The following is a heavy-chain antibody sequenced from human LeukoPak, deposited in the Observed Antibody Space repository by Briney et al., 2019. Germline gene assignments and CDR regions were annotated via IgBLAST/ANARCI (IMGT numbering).Heavy chain of an antibody. CDR2: INPSGGST. J-gene: IGHJ6*03. CDR1: GYTFTSYY. D-gene: IGHD4-11*01. V-gene: IGHV1-46*01. CDR3: ASDYSMGFWYMDV. Sequence: ASVKVSCKASGYTFTSYYMHWVRQAPGQGLEWMGIINPSGGSTSYAQEFQGRVTMTRAMSTSTVYMELSSLRSEGTAVYYCASDYSMGFWYMDVWGKGTTVTVSS.